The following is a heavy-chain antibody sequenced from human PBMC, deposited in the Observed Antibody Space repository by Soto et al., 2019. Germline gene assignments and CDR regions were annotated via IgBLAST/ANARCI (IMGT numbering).Heavy chain of an antibody. CDR2: IYHSGTT. V-gene: IGHV4-4*02. CDR1: GGSISSINW. CDR3: ARSQGVSATHHFGA. D-gene: IGHD2-8*01. Sequence: QVQLQESGPGLVKPSGTLSLTCGVSGGSISSINWWSWVRQSPRKGLEWIGEIYHSGTTNYNPSLESRVTLSVDKSKNQIYLKLTSMTAADTAVYFCARSQGVSATHHFGAWGQGTLVTVSS. J-gene: IGHJ5*02.